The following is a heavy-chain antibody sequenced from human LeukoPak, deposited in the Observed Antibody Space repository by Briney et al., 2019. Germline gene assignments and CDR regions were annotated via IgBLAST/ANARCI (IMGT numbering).Heavy chain of an antibody. Sequence: GASVKVSCKTSGYTFTGYYIHWLRQAPGQGPEWMGWINPDNGGTNFAQKFQGRVTMTRDTSINTVYMEVNRLTSDDTAVFYCARGERHNDDWSRGGHSPRKSMDVWGQGTTVIVSS. CDR3: ARGERHNDDWSRGGHSPRKSMDV. J-gene: IGHJ6*02. CDR2: INPDNGGT. CDR1: GYTFTGYY. V-gene: IGHV1-2*02. D-gene: IGHD3-3*01.